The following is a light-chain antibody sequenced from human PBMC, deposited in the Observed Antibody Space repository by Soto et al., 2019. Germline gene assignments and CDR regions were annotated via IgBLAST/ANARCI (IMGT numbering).Light chain of an antibody. CDR3: QQANRSPRT. J-gene: IGKJ3*01. Sequence: DIQMTQSPSSVSAAVGDRVTITCRASPGIDSWLAWYQQKPGKAPKLLIYAASNLQSEVPSRFSGSGSGIDFTLTISNLQAEDLATYYCQQANRSPRTFGPGTKVDIK. CDR1: PGIDSW. V-gene: IGKV1-12*01. CDR2: AAS.